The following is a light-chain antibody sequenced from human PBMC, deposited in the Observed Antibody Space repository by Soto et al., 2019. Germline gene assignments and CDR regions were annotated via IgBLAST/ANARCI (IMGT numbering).Light chain of an antibody. CDR3: CSWVGSGTFV. J-gene: IGLJ1*01. CDR2: EDT. V-gene: IGLV2-23*01. Sequence: QSALTQPASVSGSPGQSITISCTGNSSDVGSYDLVSWYQQPPGKAPKLMIYEDTKRPSGISTRFSGSKSGNAASLPISGPQAADEADYYCCSWVGSGTFVFGTGTKLTVL. CDR1: SSDVGSYDL.